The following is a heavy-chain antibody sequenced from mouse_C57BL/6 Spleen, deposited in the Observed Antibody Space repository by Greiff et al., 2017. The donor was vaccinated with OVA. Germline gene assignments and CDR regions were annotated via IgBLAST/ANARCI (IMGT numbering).Heavy chain of an antibody. J-gene: IGHJ2*01. V-gene: IGHV5-16*01. CDR2: INYDGSST. CDR1: GFTFGDYY. D-gene: IGHD1-1*01. CDR3: AREASYGSSWDY. Sequence: EVKLVESEGGLVQPGSSMKLSCTASGFTFGDYYMAWVRQVPEKGLEWVANINYDGSSTYYLDSLKSRFIISRDNAKNILYLQMSSLKSEDTATYYCAREASYGSSWDYWGQGTTLTVSS.